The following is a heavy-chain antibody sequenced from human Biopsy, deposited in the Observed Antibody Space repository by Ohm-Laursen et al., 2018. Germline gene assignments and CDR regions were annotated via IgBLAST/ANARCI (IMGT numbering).Heavy chain of an antibody. CDR1: GCPSSNYA. V-gene: IGHV1-69*04. J-gene: IGHJ4*02. CDR3: AADADGYYTEFDY. D-gene: IGHD3-3*01. CDR2: IVPILGHL. Sequence: SVKVFCKASGCPSSNYAFSWVRQAPGQGLEWVGRIVPILGHLNYAQRFQGRVSTTADKSTTYVYMELSRLTSGDTAVYYCAADADGYYTEFDYWGPGTLVTVSS.